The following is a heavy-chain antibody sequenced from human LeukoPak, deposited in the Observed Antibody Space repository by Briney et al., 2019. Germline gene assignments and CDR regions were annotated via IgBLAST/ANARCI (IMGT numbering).Heavy chain of an antibody. CDR3: AELGITMIGGV. J-gene: IGHJ6*04. CDR1: GFTLSTYS. V-gene: IGHV3-48*04. D-gene: IGHD3-10*02. CDR2: ISSSGSTI. Sequence: GGSLRLSCTASGFTLSTYSMNWVRQAPGKGLEWVSYISSSGSTIYYADSVKGRFTISRDNAKNSLYLQMNSLRAEDTAVYYCAELGITMIGGVWGKGTTVTISS.